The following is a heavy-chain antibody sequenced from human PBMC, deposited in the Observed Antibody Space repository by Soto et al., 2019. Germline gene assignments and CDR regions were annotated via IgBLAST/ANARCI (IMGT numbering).Heavy chain of an antibody. CDR2: ITSSSSYT. CDR3: ARADHYDTSGYWK. Sequence: QVQLVESGGGLVKPGGSLRLSCAASGFTFSDYCMSWIRQAPGKGLEWVSYITSSSSYTIYADSVRGRFTISRDNAKNSLFLQMNSLRAEDTAVYYCARADHYDTSGYWKWGQGTLVTVSS. J-gene: IGHJ4*02. V-gene: IGHV3-11*05. D-gene: IGHD3-22*01. CDR1: GFTFSDYC.